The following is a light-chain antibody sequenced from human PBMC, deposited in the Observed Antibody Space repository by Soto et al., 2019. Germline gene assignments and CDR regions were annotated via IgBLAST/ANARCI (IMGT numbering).Light chain of an antibody. J-gene: IGLJ1*01. V-gene: IGLV2-14*01. CDR1: NSDVGGFNY. CDR2: EVK. Sequence: QSALPQPASVSGSPGQSITISCTGTNSDVGGFNYVSWYQQHPGKAPKLIIYEVKNRPSGVSHRFSGSKSGNTASLTISGLQAEDEAHYYCSSFTSGSLYVFGTGTKLTVL. CDR3: SSFTSGSLYV.